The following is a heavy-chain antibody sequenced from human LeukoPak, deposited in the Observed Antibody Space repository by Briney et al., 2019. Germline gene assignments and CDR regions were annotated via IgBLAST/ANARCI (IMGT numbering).Heavy chain of an antibody. J-gene: IGHJ6*02. CDR1: GFTFDDYA. CDR2: ISGDGGST. Sequence: GGSLRLSCAVSGFTFDDYAMHWVRQAPGKGLEWVSLISGDGGSTYYADSVKGRFTISRDNSKNSLYLQMNSLRTEDTALYYCAKDLWFGELYGMDVWGQGTTVTVSS. V-gene: IGHV3-43*02. CDR3: AKDLWFGELYGMDV. D-gene: IGHD3-10*01.